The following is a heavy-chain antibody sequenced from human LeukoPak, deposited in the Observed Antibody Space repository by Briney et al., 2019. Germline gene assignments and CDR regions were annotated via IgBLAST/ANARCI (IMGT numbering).Heavy chain of an antibody. CDR1: GYTFTSYG. D-gene: IGHD4-17*01. CDR2: ISAYNGNT. Sequence: GESLKISCEGSGYTFTSYGISWVRQAPGQGLEWMGWISAYNGNTNYAQKLQGRVTMTTDTSTSTAYMELRSLRSDDTAVYYCARCSPVTTTNWFDPWGQGTLVTVSS. V-gene: IGHV1-18*01. J-gene: IGHJ5*02. CDR3: ARCSPVTTTNWFDP.